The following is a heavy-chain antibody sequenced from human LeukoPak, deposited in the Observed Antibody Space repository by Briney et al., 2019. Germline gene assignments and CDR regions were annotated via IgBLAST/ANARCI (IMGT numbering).Heavy chain of an antibody. D-gene: IGHD3-3*01. CDR2: ISGSGGST. Sequence: GGSLRLSCAASGFTFSSYAMSWVRQAPGKGLEWVSAISGSGGSTYYADSVKGRFTNSRDNSKNTLYLQMNSLRAEDTAVYYCAKTPDSYDFWSGYYPLPSYYFDYWGQGTLVTVSS. CDR3: AKTPDSYDFWSGYYPLPSYYFDY. CDR1: GFTFSSYA. V-gene: IGHV3-23*01. J-gene: IGHJ4*02.